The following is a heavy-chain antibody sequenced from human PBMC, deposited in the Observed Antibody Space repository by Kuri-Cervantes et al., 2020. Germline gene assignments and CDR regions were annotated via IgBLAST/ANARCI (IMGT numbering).Heavy chain of an antibody. J-gene: IGHJ6*02. Sequence: GGSLRLSCAASGFTFSSYWMHWVRQAPGKGLVWVSRINSDGSRTSYADSVKGQFTISRDNAKNTLYLQMNSLRAEDTAVYYCARDRGGRGSSPYDYVWGSYRNYGMDVWGQGTTVTVSS. D-gene: IGHD3-16*02. CDR1: GFTFSSYW. CDR3: ARDRGGRGSSPYDYVWGSYRNYGMDV. CDR2: INSDGSRT. V-gene: IGHV3-74*01.